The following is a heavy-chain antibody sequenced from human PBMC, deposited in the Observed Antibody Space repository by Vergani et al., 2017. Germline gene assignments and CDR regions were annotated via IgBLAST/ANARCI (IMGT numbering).Heavy chain of an antibody. CDR3: ARHHYYGSVSPGWFDP. J-gene: IGHJ5*02. Sequence: EVQLVQSGAEVKKPGESLKISCKGSGYSFTSYWIGWVRQMPGKGLEWMGIIYPGDSDTRYSPSFQGQVTISADKSIRTAYLQWSSLKASDTAMYYCARHHYYGSVSPGWFDPWGQGTLVTVSS. V-gene: IGHV5-51*01. CDR2: IYPGDSDT. CDR1: GYSFTSYW. D-gene: IGHD3-10*01.